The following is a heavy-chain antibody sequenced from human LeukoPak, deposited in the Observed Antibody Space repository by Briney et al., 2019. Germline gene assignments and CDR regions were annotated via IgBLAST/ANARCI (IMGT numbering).Heavy chain of an antibody. Sequence: PSETLSLTCTVSGGSISSSSYYWGWIRQPPGKGLEWIGSIYYSGSTYYNPSLKSRVTISVDTSKNQFSLKLSSVTAADTAVYYCARDYVYGGNRNGMDVWGQGTTVTVSS. V-gene: IGHV4-39*07. CDR2: IYYSGST. D-gene: IGHD4-23*01. J-gene: IGHJ6*02. CDR3: ARDYVYGGNRNGMDV. CDR1: GGSISSSSYY.